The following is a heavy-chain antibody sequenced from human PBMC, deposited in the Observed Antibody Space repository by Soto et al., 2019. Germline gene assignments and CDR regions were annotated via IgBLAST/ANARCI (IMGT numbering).Heavy chain of an antibody. D-gene: IGHD2-2*01. V-gene: IGHV1-69*01. J-gene: IGHJ6*02. CDR3: ARDFAETVVLPANISPSKMGMRD. Sequence: QVQLVESGAEVKQPGSSVKVSCKASGVTFNNYAISWVRQAPGQGLEWVGGILPPSGPANYAWKFQGRVTITADGSTHTAYLDLSSLKWADTGVYYCARDFAETVVLPANISPSKMGMRDWGQGTAGSVS. CDR2: ILPPSGPA. CDR1: GVTFNNYA.